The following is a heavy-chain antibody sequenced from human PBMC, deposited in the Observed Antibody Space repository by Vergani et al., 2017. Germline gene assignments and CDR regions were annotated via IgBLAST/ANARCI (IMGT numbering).Heavy chain of an antibody. Sequence: QVQLQESGPRLVRPSQTLSLTCTVPGGSIRSYYWSWIRQPPGKGLEWIGYIYYSGSTNYNPSLKSRVTISVDTSKNQFSLKLSSVTAADTAVYYCARVMYRDEASTGYRLEGMDIWGQGTTVTISS. CDR3: ARVMYRDEASTGYRLEGMDI. CDR1: GGSIRSYY. V-gene: IGHV4-59*01. CDR2: IYYSGST. J-gene: IGHJ6*02. D-gene: IGHD3-9*01.